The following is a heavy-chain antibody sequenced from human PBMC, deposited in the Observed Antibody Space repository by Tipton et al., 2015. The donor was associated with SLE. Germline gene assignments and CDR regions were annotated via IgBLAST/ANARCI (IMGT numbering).Heavy chain of an antibody. CDR3: ARSAGYGSSWAHFDY. Sequence: TLSLTCIVSGGSISSSSYYWGWIRQPPGKGLEWIGSIYYSGSTYYNPSLKSRVTISVDTSKNQFSLKLSSVTAADTAVYYCARSAGYGSSWAHFDYWGQGTLVTVSS. CDR2: IYYSGST. CDR1: GGSISSSSYY. J-gene: IGHJ4*02. D-gene: IGHD6-13*01. V-gene: IGHV4-39*07.